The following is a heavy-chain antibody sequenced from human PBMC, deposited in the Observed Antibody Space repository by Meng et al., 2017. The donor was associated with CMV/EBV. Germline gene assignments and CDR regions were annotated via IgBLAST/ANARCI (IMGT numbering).Heavy chain of an antibody. CDR3: AHRGRIAAAGTDWFNP. D-gene: IGHD6-13*01. J-gene: IGHJ5*02. V-gene: IGHV2-5*02. CDR1: RFSLSTRGVG. Sequence: NTVKESGPAVVRPTQTRALTGTFVRFSLSTRGVGVGWLRQPPENALEWLALICWDYDNRYSPSLKSRLTITKDTSKNQVVLTMTNMDPVDTATYYCAHRGRIAAAGTDWFNPWGQGTLVTVSS. CDR2: ICWDYDN.